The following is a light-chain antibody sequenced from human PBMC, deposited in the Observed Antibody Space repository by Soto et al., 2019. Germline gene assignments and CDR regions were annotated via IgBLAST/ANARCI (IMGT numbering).Light chain of an antibody. CDR1: SSDVGSYNL. Sequence: QSALTQPASGSGSPGQSITISCTGISSDVGSYNLVSWYQQHPGKAPKVMIYEGSKRPSGVSNRFSGSRPGNTASLTISGLQAEDEAYYYCSSYAGSSTHVVFGGGTKVTLL. CDR3: SSYAGSSTHVV. V-gene: IGLV2-23*01. J-gene: IGLJ2*01. CDR2: EGS.